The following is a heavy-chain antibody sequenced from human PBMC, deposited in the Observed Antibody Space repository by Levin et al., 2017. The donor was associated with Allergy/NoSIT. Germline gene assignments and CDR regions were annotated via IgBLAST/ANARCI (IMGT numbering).Heavy chain of an antibody. V-gene: IGHV1-3*01. CDR3: ARDLGYSGYGDLVD. D-gene: IGHD5-12*01. J-gene: IGHJ4*02. Sequence: ASVKVSCKASGYTFTSYAIHWVRQAPGQRLEWMGWISAGNGNTKYSQKFQGRVTITRDTSASAAYMELSSLRSEDTAVYYCARDLGYSGYGDLVDWGQGTLVTVSS. CDR1: GYTFTSYA. CDR2: ISAGNGNT.